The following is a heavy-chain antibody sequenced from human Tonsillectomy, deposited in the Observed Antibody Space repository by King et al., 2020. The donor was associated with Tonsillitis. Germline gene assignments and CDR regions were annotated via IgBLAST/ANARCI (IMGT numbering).Heavy chain of an antibody. V-gene: IGHV3-21*01. CDR1: GFTFSSYS. Sequence: VQLVESGGGLVKPGGSLRLSCAASGFTFSSYSMNWVRQAPGKGLEWVSFISSSSSYIYYADSAKGRFTISRDNAKNSMYLQMNSLRAEDTAVYYCARVEDYDFWSGYYGFGAFDIWGQGTMVTVSS. D-gene: IGHD3-3*01. CDR2: ISSSSSYI. CDR3: ARVEDYDFWSGYYGFGAFDI. J-gene: IGHJ3*02.